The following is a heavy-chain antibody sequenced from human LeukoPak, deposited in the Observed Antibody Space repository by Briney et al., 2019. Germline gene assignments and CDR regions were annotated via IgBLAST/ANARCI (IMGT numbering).Heavy chain of an antibody. D-gene: IGHD1-14*01. CDR2: IYYSGST. V-gene: IGHV4-39*07. CDR3: ARAPPGHEIDYFDY. J-gene: IGHJ4*02. Sequence: SETLSLTCTVSGGSISSSSYYWGWIRQPPGKGLEWIGSIYYSGSTYYNPSLKSRVTISVDTSKNQFSLKLSSVTAADTAVYYCARAPPGHEIDYFDYWGQGTLVTVSS. CDR1: GGSISSSSYY.